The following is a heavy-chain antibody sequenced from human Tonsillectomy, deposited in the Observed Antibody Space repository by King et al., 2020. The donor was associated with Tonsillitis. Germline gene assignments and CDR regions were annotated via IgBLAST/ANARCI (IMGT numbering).Heavy chain of an antibody. V-gene: IGHV1-2*02. CDR3: ARGKSGYYSYYYGMDV. J-gene: IGHJ6*02. Sequence: QLVQSGAEVKKPGASVKVSCKASGYTFTGYFIHWVRQAPGQGVESIGWINPKSGGTNSPQKFQGRVTLTRDTSISTAYMELNGLKSDDTAVYYCARGKSGYYSYYYGMDVWGQGTTVSVSS. CDR2: INPKSGGT. CDR1: GYTFTGYF. D-gene: IGHD3-3*01.